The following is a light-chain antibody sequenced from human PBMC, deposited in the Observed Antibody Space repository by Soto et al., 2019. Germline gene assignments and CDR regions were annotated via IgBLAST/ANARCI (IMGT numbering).Light chain of an antibody. CDR2: KAS. CDR1: QTSSSW. Sequence: DIQMTQSPSTLSGSVGDRVSITCRVLQTSSSWLAWYQQKPGKVPKLLIYKASTLKSGVPSRFSDSGSGTEFTLNISSLQPDDFADSYCQHYNSYAEAFGQGTKVELK. V-gene: IGKV1-5*03. CDR3: QHYNSYAEA. J-gene: IGKJ1*01.